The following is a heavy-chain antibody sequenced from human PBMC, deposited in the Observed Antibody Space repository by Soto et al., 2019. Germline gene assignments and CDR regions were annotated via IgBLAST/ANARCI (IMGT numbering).Heavy chain of an antibody. CDR2: IFPSDSDT. Sequence: GESLKSSCRTSGYRFTSYCIALVLQMPGKGLEWMGIIFPSDSDTRYSPSFQGQVTISADRSTSTVFLQWASLKASDTAVYFCARKDKSGYFNWFDPWGQGTLVTVSS. CDR1: GYRFTSYC. V-gene: IGHV5-51*01. D-gene: IGHD3-22*01. CDR3: ARKDKSGYFNWFDP. J-gene: IGHJ5*02.